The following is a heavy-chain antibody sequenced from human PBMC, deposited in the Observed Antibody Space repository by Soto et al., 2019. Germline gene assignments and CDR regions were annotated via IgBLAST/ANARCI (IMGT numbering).Heavy chain of an antibody. CDR3: ARDYLVVPYRVIDY. Sequence: GGSLRLSCAASGFTVSSNYMSWVRQAPGKGLEWVSVIYSGGSTYYADSVKGRFTISRDNSKNTLYLQMNSLRAEDTAVYYCARDYLVVPYRVIDYWGQGTLVTVSS. J-gene: IGHJ4*02. D-gene: IGHD2-2*01. CDR1: GFTVSSNY. CDR2: IYSGGST. V-gene: IGHV3-66*01.